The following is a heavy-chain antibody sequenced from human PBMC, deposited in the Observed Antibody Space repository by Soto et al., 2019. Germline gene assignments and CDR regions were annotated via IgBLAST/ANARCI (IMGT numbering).Heavy chain of an antibody. CDR2: IKNKANSYTT. J-gene: IGHJ4*02. V-gene: IGHV3-72*01. CDR1: GFTFSDYY. Sequence: EVQLVESGGGLVQPAGSLRLSCAASGFTFSDYYMDWVRQAPGKGLEWVGRIKNKANSYTTEYAAPVKGSFIISSDDSKNSVFLQMNRLKTYDTAVYYCTRVRLGSRRSSDYWGQGILVTVSS. CDR3: TRVRLGSRRSSDY. D-gene: IGHD6-13*01.